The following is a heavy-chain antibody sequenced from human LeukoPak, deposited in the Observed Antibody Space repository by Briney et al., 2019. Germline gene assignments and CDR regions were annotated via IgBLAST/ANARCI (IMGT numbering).Heavy chain of an antibody. CDR2: ISDYNGNT. CDR3: ARDRASSSWSHDAFDI. Sequence: VASVKVSCKASGYTFTSYGISWVRQAPGQGLEWMGWISDYNGNTNYAQKLQGRVTMTTDTSTSTAYMELRSLRSDGTAVYYCARDRASSSWSHDAFDIWGQGTMVTVSS. V-gene: IGHV1-18*01. J-gene: IGHJ3*02. CDR1: GYTFTSYG. D-gene: IGHD6-13*01.